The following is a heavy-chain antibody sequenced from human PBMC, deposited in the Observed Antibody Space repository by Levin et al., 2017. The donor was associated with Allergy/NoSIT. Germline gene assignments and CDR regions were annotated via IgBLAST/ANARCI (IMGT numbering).Heavy chain of an antibody. CDR3: ARDEVGATEGDAFDI. CDR2: ISAYNGNT. J-gene: IGHJ3*02. CDR1: GYTFTSYG. V-gene: IGHV1-18*01. D-gene: IGHD1-26*01. Sequence: AASVKVSCKASGYTFTSYGISWVRQAPGQGLEWMGWISAYNGNTNYAQKLQGRVTMTTDTSTSTAYMELRSLRSDDTAVYYCARDEVGATEGDAFDIWGQGTMVTVSS.